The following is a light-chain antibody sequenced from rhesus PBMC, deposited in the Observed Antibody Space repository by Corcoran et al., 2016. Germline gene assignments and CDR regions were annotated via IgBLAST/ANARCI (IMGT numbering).Light chain of an antibody. CDR3: QHYYDNPYS. CDR2: AAS. J-gene: IGKJ2*01. V-gene: IGKV1S12*01. CDR1: QNIYST. Sequence: DIQMTQSPSALSASVGDRVTISCRASQNIYSTLAWYQQKPGKAPKFLIYAASSLQTGIPSRFSGSGSGTDFTLTISSLQPEDSAAYYCQHYYDNPYSFGQGTKVESK.